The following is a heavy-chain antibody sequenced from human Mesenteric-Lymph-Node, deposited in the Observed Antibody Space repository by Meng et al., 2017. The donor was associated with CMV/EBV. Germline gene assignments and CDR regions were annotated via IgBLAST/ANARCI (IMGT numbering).Heavy chain of an antibody. Sequence: VSCKATGYTFTAYYIFWVRQAHGQGLEWMGRIIPILGIANYAQKFQGRVTITADKSTSTAYMELSSLRSEDTAVYYCARAKATSMDYWGQGTLVTVSS. D-gene: IGHD2-2*01. J-gene: IGHJ4*02. CDR1: GYTFTAYY. V-gene: IGHV1-69*04. CDR2: IIPILGIA. CDR3: ARAKATSMDY.